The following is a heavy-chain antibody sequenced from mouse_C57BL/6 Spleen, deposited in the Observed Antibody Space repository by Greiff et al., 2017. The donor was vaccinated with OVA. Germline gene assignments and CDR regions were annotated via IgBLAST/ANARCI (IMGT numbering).Heavy chain of an antibody. Sequence: QVQLQQPGTELVKPGASVKLSCKASGYTFTSYWMHWVKQRPGQGLEWIGNINPSNGGTNYNEKFKSKATLTVDKSSSTAYLQLSGLTAEDSPFYYCASGYYWSGGYYYYAMDYWGQGTSVTVSS. V-gene: IGHV1-53*01. CDR3: ASGYYWSGGYYYYAMDY. J-gene: IGHJ4*01. D-gene: IGHD1-1*01. CDR1: GYTFTSYW. CDR2: INPSNGGT.